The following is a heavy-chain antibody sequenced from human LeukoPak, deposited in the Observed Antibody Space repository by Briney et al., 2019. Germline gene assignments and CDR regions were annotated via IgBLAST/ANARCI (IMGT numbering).Heavy chain of an antibody. V-gene: IGHV3-33*06. CDR1: GFTFSSYG. CDR3: AKVYSSGWYYFDD. Sequence: GGCLRLSCAASGFTFSSYGMHWVRQAPGKGLEWVAVIWYDGSNKYYTASVKGGFTVSRDNSKNTLYLQMNSLRAEDTAVYYCAKVYSSGWYYFDDWGQGTLVTVSS. D-gene: IGHD6-19*01. J-gene: IGHJ4*02. CDR2: IWYDGSNK.